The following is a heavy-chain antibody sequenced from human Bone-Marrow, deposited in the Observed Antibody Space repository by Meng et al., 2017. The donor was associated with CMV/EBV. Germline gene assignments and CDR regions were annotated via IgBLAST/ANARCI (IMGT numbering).Heavy chain of an antibody. Sequence: GESLKISCAASGFTFSSYAMHWVRQAPGKGLEWVAAISYDGSNKYYADSVKGRFTISRDNSKNTLYLQMNSLRAEDTAVYYCAGDGTMIVVGGAFDIWGQGTMVTVSS. CDR1: GFTFSSYA. D-gene: IGHD3-22*01. V-gene: IGHV3-30-3*01. CDR2: ISYDGSNK. J-gene: IGHJ3*02. CDR3: AGDGTMIVVGGAFDI.